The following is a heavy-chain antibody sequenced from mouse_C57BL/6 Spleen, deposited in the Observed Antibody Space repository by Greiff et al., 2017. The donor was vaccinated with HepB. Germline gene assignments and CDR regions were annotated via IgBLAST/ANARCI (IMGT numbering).Heavy chain of an antibody. Sequence: EVKLMESGGGLVQPGGSLKLSCAASGFTFSDYGMAWVRQAPRKGPEWVAFISNLAYSIYYADTVTGRFTISRENAKNTLYLEMSSLRSEDTAMYYCARHGNYYYAMDYWGQGTSVTVSS. CDR1: GFTFSDYG. V-gene: IGHV5-15*01. CDR3: ARHGNYYYAMDY. J-gene: IGHJ4*01. CDR2: ISNLAYSI. D-gene: IGHD2-1*01.